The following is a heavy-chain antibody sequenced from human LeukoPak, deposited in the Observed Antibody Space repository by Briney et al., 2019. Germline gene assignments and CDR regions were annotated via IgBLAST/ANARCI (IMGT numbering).Heavy chain of an antibody. CDR1: GLSLSTGGVG. Sequence: SGPTLVRPTQTLTLTCTFSGLSLSTGGVGVGWVRQPPGMALERLALIYWNDDRRYSPSLKSRLTITKDTSKNQVVLTMTNMDPVDTATYYCAHNYGGTYFDYWGQGTLVTVSS. D-gene: IGHD3-16*01. CDR3: AHNYGGTYFDY. CDR2: IYWNDDR. J-gene: IGHJ4*02. V-gene: IGHV2-5*01.